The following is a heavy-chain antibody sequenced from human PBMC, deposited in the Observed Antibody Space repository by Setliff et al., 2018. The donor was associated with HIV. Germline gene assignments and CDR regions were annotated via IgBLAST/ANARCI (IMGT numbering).Heavy chain of an antibody. V-gene: IGHV7-4-1*02. CDR1: QYTFASQA. D-gene: IGHD1-1*01. CDR2: INTFTGTP. J-gene: IGHJ6*02. Sequence: ASVKVSCKASQYTFASQALVWVRQAPGQGLEWMGWINTFTGTPTYAQGFTGRFVFSLDASVSTAYLQINSLKADDSGVYYCAREYQLLSHQYGLDVWGQGTMVTVSS. CDR3: AREYQLLSHQYGLDV.